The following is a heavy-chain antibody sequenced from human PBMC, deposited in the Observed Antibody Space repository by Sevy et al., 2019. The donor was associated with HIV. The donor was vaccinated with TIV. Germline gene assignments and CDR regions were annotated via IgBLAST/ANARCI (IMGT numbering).Heavy chain of an antibody. V-gene: IGHV3-30*18. CDR1: GFTFSSYG. D-gene: IGHD6-13*01. CDR2: ISYDGSNK. CDR3: ANDRGLAPTGTYSYGLDV. Sequence: GGSLRLSCAASGFTFSSYGMHWVRQAPGKGLEWVAVISYDGSNKYYADSVKGRFTISRDNSKNTLYVQMNSLRAEDTAVYYCANDRGLAPTGTYSYGLDVWGQGTTVTVSS. J-gene: IGHJ6*02.